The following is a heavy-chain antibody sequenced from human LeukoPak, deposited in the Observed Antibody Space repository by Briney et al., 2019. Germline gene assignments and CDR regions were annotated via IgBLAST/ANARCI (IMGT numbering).Heavy chain of an antibody. Sequence: VASVKVSCKASGYTFTGYYMHWVRQAPGQGLEWMGWINPNSGGTNYAQKFQGRVTMTRDTSISTAYMELSRLRSDDTAVYYCARAPSPEYYDFWGGYSSPEYYYYMDVWGKGTTVTVSS. J-gene: IGHJ6*03. D-gene: IGHD3-3*01. CDR1: GYTFTGYY. V-gene: IGHV1-2*02. CDR3: ARAPSPEYYDFWGGYSSPEYYYYMDV. CDR2: INPNSGGT.